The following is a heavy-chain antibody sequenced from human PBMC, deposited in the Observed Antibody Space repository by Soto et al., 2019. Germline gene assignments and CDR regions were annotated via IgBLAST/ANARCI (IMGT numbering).Heavy chain of an antibody. D-gene: IGHD3-22*01. CDR2: INHSGST. Sequence: SETLSLTCAVYGGSFSGYYWSWIRQPPGKGLEWIGEINHSGSTNYNPSLKSRVTISVDTSKNQFSLKLSSVTAADTAVYYCARGHSNDSSGYYLDYWGQGTLVTVSS. J-gene: IGHJ4*02. V-gene: IGHV4-34*01. CDR1: GGSFSGYY. CDR3: ARGHSNDSSGYYLDY.